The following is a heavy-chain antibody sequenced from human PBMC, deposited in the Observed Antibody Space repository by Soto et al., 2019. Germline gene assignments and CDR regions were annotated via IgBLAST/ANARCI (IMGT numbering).Heavy chain of an antibody. Sequence: XVCLTLSFTTSGFSFASFAKTWVRQAPGKGLEWVATISGSDGKTYYADSVKGRFSISRDTSRNTLYLQMNSLRADDTAMYYCARHGRGYYDSSGYQPREYNWFDPWGQGTLVTVSS. V-gene: IGHV3-23*01. D-gene: IGHD3-22*01. CDR3: ARHGRGYYDSSGYQPREYNWFDP. CDR1: GFSFASFA. CDR2: ISGSDGKT. J-gene: IGHJ5*02.